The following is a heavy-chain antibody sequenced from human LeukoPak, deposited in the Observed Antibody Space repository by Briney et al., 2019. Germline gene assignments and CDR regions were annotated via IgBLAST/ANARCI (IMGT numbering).Heavy chain of an antibody. V-gene: IGHV6-1*01. CDR2: TYYRSKWYN. J-gene: IGHJ4*02. D-gene: IGHD6-13*01. CDR3: AISAAGTFKY. Sequence: SQTLSLTCALSGDSVSSNSAAWNWIRQSPSRGLEWLGRTYYRSKWYNDYVVSVKSRITINPDTPKNQFSLQLNSVTPEDTVVYYCAISAAGTFKYWGQGTLVTVSS. CDR1: GDSVSSNSAA.